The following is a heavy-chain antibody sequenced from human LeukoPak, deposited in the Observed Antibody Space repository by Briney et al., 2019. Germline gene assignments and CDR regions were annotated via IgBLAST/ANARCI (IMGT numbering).Heavy chain of an antibody. D-gene: IGHD6-19*01. V-gene: IGHV4-31*03. CDR1: GGSISSGGYY. J-gene: IGHJ4*02. Sequence: SETLSLTCTVSGGSISSGGYYWSWIRQHPGKGLEWIGYIYYSGSTYYNPSLKSRVTISVDTSKNQFSLKLSSVTAADTAVYYCARVGIAVAPPSYYFDHWGQGTLVTVSS. CDR3: ARVGIAVAPPSYYFDH. CDR2: IYYSGST.